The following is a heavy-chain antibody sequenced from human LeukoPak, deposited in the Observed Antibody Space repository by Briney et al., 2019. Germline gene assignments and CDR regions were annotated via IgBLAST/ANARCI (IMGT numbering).Heavy chain of an antibody. CDR1: GFTFSSYA. CDR2: ISDSGGRT. Sequence: AGGSLRLSCAASGFTFSSYAMTWVRQAPGKGLEWVSSISDSGGRTYYADSVKGRCTISRDNSKNTLYLQMNSLRAEDTAVYYCARVTYGSGTYGAFDYWGQGTLVTVSS. J-gene: IGHJ4*02. V-gene: IGHV3-23*01. CDR3: ARVTYGSGTYGAFDY. D-gene: IGHD3-10*01.